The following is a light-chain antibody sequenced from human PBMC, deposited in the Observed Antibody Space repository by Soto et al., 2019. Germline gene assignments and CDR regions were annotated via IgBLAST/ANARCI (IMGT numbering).Light chain of an antibody. Sequence: EIVLTQSPATLSLSPGERATLSCRASQSVSTSLAWYQQNPGLAPRLLIYDASNRATGIPARFSGSGSGTDFTLTISSLESEDFAVYYCQQRSNRPPTWTFGQGTKV. CDR1: QSVSTS. J-gene: IGKJ1*01. V-gene: IGKV3-11*01. CDR3: QQRSNRPPTWT. CDR2: DAS.